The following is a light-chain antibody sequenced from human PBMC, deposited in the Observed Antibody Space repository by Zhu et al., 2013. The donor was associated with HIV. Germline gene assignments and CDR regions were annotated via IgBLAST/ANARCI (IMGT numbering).Light chain of an antibody. Sequence: DTQMTQSPSSLSASVGDRVTITCRASQSISIYLNWYQQKPGKAPRLLIYAASSLQSGVPSRFSGSGSGADFTLTINSLQPEDFGTYFCHQSHSVLFTFGQGTRLDIK. CDR1: QSISIY. J-gene: IGKJ2*01. CDR3: HQSHSVLFT. CDR2: AAS. V-gene: IGKV1-39*01.